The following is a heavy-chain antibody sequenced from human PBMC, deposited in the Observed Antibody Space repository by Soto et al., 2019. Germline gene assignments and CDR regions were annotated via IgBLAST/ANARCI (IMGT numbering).Heavy chain of an antibody. Sequence: SQTHSLTCAMSGYSVSSDNAAWNLIRQSPSRGLEWLGRTYYRSKWYNHYAVSVKSRITVNPDTSKKQFSLQLNSVTPEDTAVYYCARQINYICDFWGQGTMVTVSS. J-gene: IGHJ4*02. CDR2: TYYRSKWYN. CDR1: GYSVSSDNAA. D-gene: IGHD4-4*01. V-gene: IGHV6-1*01. CDR3: ARQINYICDF.